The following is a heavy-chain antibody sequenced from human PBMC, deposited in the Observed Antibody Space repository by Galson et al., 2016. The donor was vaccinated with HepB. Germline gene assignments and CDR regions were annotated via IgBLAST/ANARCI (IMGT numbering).Heavy chain of an antibody. V-gene: IGHV3-23*01. J-gene: IGHJ4*02. Sequence: SLRLSCAASGFTFSSYAMSWVRQAPGKGLEWVSGISGSAVSTFYAGSVKGRFTISRDNSKNTLFLQMNSLGAEDTAVYYCAKGVYDLNDEGFDYWGQGTLVTVSS. CDR1: GFTFSSYA. CDR2: ISGSAVST. CDR3: AKGVYDLNDEGFDY. D-gene: IGHD1-20*01.